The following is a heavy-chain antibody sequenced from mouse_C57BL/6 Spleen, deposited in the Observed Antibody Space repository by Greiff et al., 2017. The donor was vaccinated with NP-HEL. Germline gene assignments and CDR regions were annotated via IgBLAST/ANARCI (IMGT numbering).Heavy chain of an antibody. CDR3: ARSIYDGYRFDY. CDR1: GYSFTGYF. V-gene: IGHV1-20*01. D-gene: IGHD2-3*01. J-gene: IGHJ2*01. Sequence: VQLKESGPELVKPGDSVKISCKASGYSFTGYFMNWVMQSHGKSLEWIGRINPYNGDTFYNQKFKGKATLTVDKSSSTAHMELRSLTSEDSAVYYCARSIYDGYRFDYWGQGTTLTVSS. CDR2: INPYNGDT.